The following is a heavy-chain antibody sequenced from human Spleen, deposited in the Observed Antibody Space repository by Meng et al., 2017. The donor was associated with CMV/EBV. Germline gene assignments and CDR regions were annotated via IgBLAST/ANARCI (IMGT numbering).Heavy chain of an antibody. CDR2: IYYSGST. D-gene: IGHD1-1*01. V-gene: IGHV4-39*07. Sequence: SETLSLTCTVSGGSISSSSYFWSWIRQPPGKGLEWIGSIYYSGSTYYNPSLTSRVTISVDTSQFSLNLRSVTAADTAIYYCARDRSLRGTTGTTAGEAFDIWGQGTMVTVSS. J-gene: IGHJ3*02. CDR1: GGSISSSSYF. CDR3: ARDRSLRGTTGTTAGEAFDI.